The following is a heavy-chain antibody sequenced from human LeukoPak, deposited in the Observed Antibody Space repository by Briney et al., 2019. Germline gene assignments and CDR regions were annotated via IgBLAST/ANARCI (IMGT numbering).Heavy chain of an antibody. V-gene: IGHV3-7*01. Sequence: GGSLRLSCATFGFNFSSYWMTWVRQAPGKGLEWVANIKQDGTEVHYVDSVKGRFTISRDNAKDSLYLQMNSLRAEDTAVYYCARASVLPYWGQGTLVTVSS. CDR1: GFNFSSYW. CDR2: IKQDGTEV. D-gene: IGHD3-10*01. CDR3: ARASVLPY. J-gene: IGHJ4*02.